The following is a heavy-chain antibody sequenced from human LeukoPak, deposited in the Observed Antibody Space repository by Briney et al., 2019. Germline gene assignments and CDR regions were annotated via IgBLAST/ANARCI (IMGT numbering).Heavy chain of an antibody. J-gene: IGHJ4*02. V-gene: IGHV3-15*04. Sequence: PGGSLRLSCAASGFTFSSYEMNWVRQIPGKGLEWVGRIESKTDGGTTDYAAPVKGRFTISRDDSTNTLYPQMNSLKSEDTAVYYCTTYGSGRKFDYWGQGILVTVSS. CDR1: GFTFSSYE. CDR2: IESKTDGGTT. CDR3: TTYGSGRKFDY. D-gene: IGHD3-10*01.